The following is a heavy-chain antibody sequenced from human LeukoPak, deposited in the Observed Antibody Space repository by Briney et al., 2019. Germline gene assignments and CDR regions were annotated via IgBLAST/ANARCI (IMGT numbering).Heavy chain of an antibody. D-gene: IGHD1-26*01. CDR2: IFSGST. J-gene: IGHJ4*02. V-gene: IGHV4-39*01. CDR1: GDSISSSSYY. CDR3: ARQGERPGISAY. Sequence: SETLSLTCIVSGDSISSSSYYWGWVRQPPGKGLEWIGSIFSGSTYYNQSLKSRVTISLNTSKNQLSLNLSSVTAADTAVYYCARQGERPGISAYWGQGTLVTVSS.